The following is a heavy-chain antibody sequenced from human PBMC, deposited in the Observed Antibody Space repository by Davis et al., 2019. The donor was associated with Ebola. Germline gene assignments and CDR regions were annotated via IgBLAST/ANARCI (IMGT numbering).Heavy chain of an antibody. CDR3: SAGFYDFWSGYHDAFDI. CDR1: GFTFSSYA. Sequence: PGGSLRLSCAASGFTFSSYAMSWVRQAPGKGLEWVSAISGSGGSTYYADSVKGRFTISRDNAKNSLYLQMNSLRDEDTAVYYCSAGFYDFWSGYHDAFDIWGQGTMVTVSS. V-gene: IGHV3-23*01. J-gene: IGHJ3*02. CDR2: ISGSGGST. D-gene: IGHD3-3*01.